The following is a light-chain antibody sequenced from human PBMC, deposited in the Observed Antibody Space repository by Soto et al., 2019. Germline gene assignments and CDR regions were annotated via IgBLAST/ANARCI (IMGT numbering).Light chain of an antibody. Sequence: QSALTQPASVSESPGQSITISCTGTSSDVGGYNYVSWFQQHPGKAPKLLIYDVTNRPSGVSNRFSGSKSGNTASLTISGLQAEDEANYYCTSYTSSTNLFVFGTGTKLTVL. J-gene: IGLJ1*01. V-gene: IGLV2-14*01. CDR2: DVT. CDR1: SSDVGGYNY. CDR3: TSYTSSTNLFV.